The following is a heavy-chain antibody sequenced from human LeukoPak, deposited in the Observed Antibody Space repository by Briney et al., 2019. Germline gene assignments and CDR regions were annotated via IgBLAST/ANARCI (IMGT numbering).Heavy chain of an antibody. CDR3: ARDLYGDPEDV. V-gene: IGHV3-23*01. Sequence: GGTLRLSCAVSGFTFNTYGMTWVRQAPGKGLEWVSGISGSDGSTYHADSVKGRFTISRDNAKNSLYLQMNSLRAEDTAVYYCARDLYGDPEDVWGKGTTVTVSS. CDR2: ISGSDGST. D-gene: IGHD4-17*01. CDR1: GFTFNTYG. J-gene: IGHJ6*04.